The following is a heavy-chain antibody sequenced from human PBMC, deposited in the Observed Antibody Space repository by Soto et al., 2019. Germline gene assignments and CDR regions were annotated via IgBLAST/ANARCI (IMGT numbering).Heavy chain of an antibody. Sequence: QVQLVQSGAEVKKPGSSVKVSCKASGGTFSSYTISWVRQAPGQGLEWMGRIIPILGIANYAQKFQGRVTITAEKSTSTAYMELSSLRSEDTAVYYCASSLTRAPQDCSGGSCYGALFGYWGQGTLVTVSS. V-gene: IGHV1-69*02. CDR2: IIPILGIA. J-gene: IGHJ4*02. CDR3: ASSLTRAPQDCSGGSCYGALFGY. D-gene: IGHD2-15*01. CDR1: GGTFSSYT.